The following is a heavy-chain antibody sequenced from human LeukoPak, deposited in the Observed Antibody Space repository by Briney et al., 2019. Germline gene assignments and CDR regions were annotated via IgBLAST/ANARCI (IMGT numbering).Heavy chain of an antibody. V-gene: IGHV3-48*03. D-gene: IGHD3-3*01. Sequence: GGSLRLSCAASGFTFSSYEMNWVRQAPGKGLEWVSYISSSGSTIYYADSVKGRFTISRDNAKNSLYLQMNSLRAEDTAVYYCAREYYDFWSGYSIEDNNWFDPWGQGTLVTVSS. CDR3: AREYYDFWSGYSIEDNNWFDP. CDR1: GFTFSSYE. CDR2: ISSSGSTI. J-gene: IGHJ5*02.